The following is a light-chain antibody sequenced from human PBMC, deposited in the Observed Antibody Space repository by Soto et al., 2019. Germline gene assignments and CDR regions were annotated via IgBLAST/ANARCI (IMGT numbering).Light chain of an antibody. V-gene: IGLV2-14*03. Sequence: QSALTQPASVSGAPGQWITISCTGTSSDIGGYNYVSWYQQLPGKAPKLIIYDVSNRPSGVSDRFSGSKSGNAASLTISGLQAEDEADYYCSSYTSTRTLYVFGAGTKLTVL. CDR2: DVS. CDR1: SSDIGGYNY. J-gene: IGLJ1*01. CDR3: SSYTSTRTLYV.